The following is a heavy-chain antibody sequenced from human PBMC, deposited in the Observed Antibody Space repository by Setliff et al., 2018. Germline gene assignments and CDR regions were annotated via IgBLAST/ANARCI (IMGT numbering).Heavy chain of an antibody. CDR3: ARAPGRQDYHYMEL. V-gene: IGHV4-38-2*01. Sequence: SETLSLTCAVSGYSISSGFYWGWIRQPPGKGLEWIGSIYHSGTTYYNPSLKSRVTILVDTPKNQFSLKMTSVTAADTAVYYCARAPGRQDYHYMELWGKGTTVTVSS. CDR2: IYHSGTT. J-gene: IGHJ6*03. CDR1: GYSISSGFY. D-gene: IGHD2-15*01.